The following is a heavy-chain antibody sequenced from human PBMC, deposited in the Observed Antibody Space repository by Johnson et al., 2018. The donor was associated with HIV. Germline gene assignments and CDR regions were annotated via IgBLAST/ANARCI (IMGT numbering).Heavy chain of an antibody. J-gene: IGHJ3*02. CDR3: AIVGIFGVAPDDAFDI. CDR2: IYNDGSRT. Sequence: VQLVESGGGLVQPGGSLRLSCAASGFAFRTYWMVWVRQVPGKRPVWVARIYNDGSRTTYADSVRGRFTISRDNATYTVVLQMNSLRAEDTAVYYCAIVGIFGVAPDDAFDIWGQGTMVTVSS. CDR1: GFAFRTYW. D-gene: IGHD3-3*01. V-gene: IGHV3-74*03.